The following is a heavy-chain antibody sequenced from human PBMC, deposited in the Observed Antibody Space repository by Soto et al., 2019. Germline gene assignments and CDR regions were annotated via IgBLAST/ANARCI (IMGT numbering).Heavy chain of an antibody. V-gene: IGHV3-72*01. D-gene: IGHD6-13*01. J-gene: IGHJ4*02. Sequence: GESLKISCAASGFTFSDHYMDWVRQAPGKGLEWIGRIRNKGNSYTTEYAASVKGRFTISRDDSQNSLYLQMNSLKTEDTAVYYCAKDLGFYSSTWHYFDYWGQGTLVTVSS. CDR2: IRNKGNSYTT. CDR3: AKDLGFYSSTWHYFDY. CDR1: GFTFSDHY.